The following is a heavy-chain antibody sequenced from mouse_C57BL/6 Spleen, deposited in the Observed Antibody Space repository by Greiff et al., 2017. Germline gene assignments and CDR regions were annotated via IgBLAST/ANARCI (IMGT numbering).Heavy chain of an antibody. J-gene: IGHJ1*03. CDR2: IDPSDSYT. Sequence: QVQLQQPGAELVRPGTSVKLSCKASGYTFTSYWMHWVKQRPGQGLEWIGVIDPSDSYTNYNQKFKGKATLTVDTSSSTAYMQLSSLTSEDSAVYYCARPPTVVAPIWGTGTTVTVSS. D-gene: IGHD1-1*01. CDR3: ARPPTVVAPI. CDR1: GYTFTSYW. V-gene: IGHV1-59*01.